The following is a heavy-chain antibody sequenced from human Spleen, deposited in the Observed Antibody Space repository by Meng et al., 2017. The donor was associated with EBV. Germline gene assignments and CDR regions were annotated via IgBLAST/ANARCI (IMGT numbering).Heavy chain of an antibody. J-gene: IGHJ5*02. V-gene: IGHV1-2*06. CDR1: GYTFTAYY. D-gene: IGHD6-13*01. CDR2: INPTSGGT. Sequence: VHLVQSGAEVKRPGASGKVSCKASGYTFTAYYIHWVRQAPGQGLEWMGRINPTSGGTNYAQKFQGRVTMSRDTSISTAYMELSRLRSDDTAVYYCARDDASSWVGSWGQGTLVTVSS. CDR3: ARDDASSWVGS.